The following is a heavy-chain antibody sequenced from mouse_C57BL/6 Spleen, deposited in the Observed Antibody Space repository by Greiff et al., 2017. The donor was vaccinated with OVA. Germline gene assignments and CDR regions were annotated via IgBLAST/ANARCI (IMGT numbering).Heavy chain of an antibody. CDR3: ARRSSTPYAMDY. Sequence: LQQPGAELVRPGSSVKLSCKASGYTFTSYWMDWVKQRPGQGLEWIGNIYPSDSETHYNQKFKDKATLTVDKSSSTAYMHFSSLTSEDSAVHYCARRSSTPYAMDYWGQGTSVTVSS. CDR2: IYPSDSET. D-gene: IGHD2-10*02. V-gene: IGHV1-61*01. J-gene: IGHJ4*01. CDR1: GYTFTSYW.